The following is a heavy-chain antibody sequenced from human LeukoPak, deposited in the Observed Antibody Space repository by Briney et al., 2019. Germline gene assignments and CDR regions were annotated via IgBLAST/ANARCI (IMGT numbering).Heavy chain of an antibody. J-gene: IGHJ4*02. D-gene: IGHD2-8*01. CDR2: INPNSGGT. V-gene: IGHV1-2*06. CDR3: TRGPSNSDH. Sequence: ASVKVSCKVSGYTFSGYYLHWVRQAPGQGLEWMGRINPNSGGTNYAQKFQGRVTMTRDTSISTAYMDLSSLTSDDTAVYYCTRGPSNSDHWGQGTLVTVSS. CDR1: GYTFSGYY.